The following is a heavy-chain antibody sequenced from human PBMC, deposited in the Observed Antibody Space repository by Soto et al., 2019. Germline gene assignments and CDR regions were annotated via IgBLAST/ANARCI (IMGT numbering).Heavy chain of an antibody. CDR3: AKGDGYNENWFDP. Sequence: SETLSLTCAVSGYSISSGYYWGWIRQPPGKGLEWIGSIYHSGSTYYNPSLKSRVTISVDTSKNQFSLKLGSVTAADTAVYYCAKGDGYNENWFDPWGQGTLVTVSS. D-gene: IGHD5-12*01. CDR1: GYSISSGYY. J-gene: IGHJ5*02. CDR2: IYHSGST. V-gene: IGHV4-38-2*01.